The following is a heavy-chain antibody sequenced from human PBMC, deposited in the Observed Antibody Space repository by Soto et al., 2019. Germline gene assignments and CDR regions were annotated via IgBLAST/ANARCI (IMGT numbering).Heavy chain of an antibody. V-gene: IGHV4-34*01. D-gene: IGHD3-10*01. J-gene: IGHJ5*02. Sequence: SDTRSLTGAVLGGSCCGYYWRWIRQPPGKGLEWIGEINHSGSTNYNPSLKSRVTISVDTSKNQFSLKLSSVTAADTAVYYCARGPSMGWFDPWGQGTLVTVS. CDR2: INHSGST. CDR3: ARGPSMGWFDP. CDR1: GGSCCGYY.